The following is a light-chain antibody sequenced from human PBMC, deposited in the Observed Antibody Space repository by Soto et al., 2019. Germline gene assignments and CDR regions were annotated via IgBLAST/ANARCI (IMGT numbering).Light chain of an antibody. J-gene: IGLJ1*01. CDR1: SSNIGAGYD. Sequence: QLVLTQPPSVSGAPGQRVTISCTGNSSNIGAGYDVHWYQQLPGTAPKLLIYGNFNRPSGVPDRFSGSKSGTSASLAITGLQAEDEADYYCSSYAGSSNVFGTGTKLTVL. CDR2: GNF. CDR3: SSYAGSSNV. V-gene: IGLV1-40*01.